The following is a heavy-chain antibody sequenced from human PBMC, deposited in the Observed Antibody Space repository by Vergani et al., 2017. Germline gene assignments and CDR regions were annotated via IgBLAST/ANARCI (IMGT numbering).Heavy chain of an antibody. CDR1: GSSFTSYW. D-gene: IGHD5/OR15-5a*01. Sequence: EVQLVQSGAEVKKPGASLRISCTVSGSSFTSYWISWVRQMPGKGLEWMGRIDPSDSYTNYSPSFQGHVTISADKSISTAYLQWSSLKASDTAMYYCAGHVERESVSNGMDVWGQGTTVTVSS. CDR2: IDPSDSYT. CDR3: AGHVERESVSNGMDV. V-gene: IGHV5-10-1*03. J-gene: IGHJ6*02.